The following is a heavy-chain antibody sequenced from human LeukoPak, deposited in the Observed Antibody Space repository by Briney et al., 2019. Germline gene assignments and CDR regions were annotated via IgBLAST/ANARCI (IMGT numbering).Heavy chain of an antibody. CDR3: GKQDTSMDYFDY. D-gene: IGHD5-18*01. J-gene: IGHJ4*02. CDR2: SGSDGYT. CDR1: GFTFSSYA. Sequence: GGSLRLSCVASGFTFSSYALSWVRQAPGKGLDCVSVSGSDGYTYYADSVKGRFTISRDNSKNTLYLQMNSLRAEDTAIYYCGKQDTSMDYFDYWGRGTLVSVSS. V-gene: IGHV3-23*01.